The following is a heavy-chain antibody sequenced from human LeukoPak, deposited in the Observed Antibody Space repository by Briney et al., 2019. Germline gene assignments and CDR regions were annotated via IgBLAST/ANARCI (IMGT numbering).Heavy chain of an antibody. CDR2: INPNSGGT. J-gene: IGHJ3*01. D-gene: IGHD3-10*01. V-gene: IGHV1-2*02. CDR3: VSYYHGSGSYYNDAFDV. CDR1: GYTFTGYY. Sequence: ASVKVSCKASGYTFTGYYMHWVRQAPGQGLEWMGWINPNSGGTNYAQKFQGRVTMTRDTSISTAYMELSRLRSDDTAIYYCVSYYHGSGSYYNDAFDVWGQGTMVTVSS.